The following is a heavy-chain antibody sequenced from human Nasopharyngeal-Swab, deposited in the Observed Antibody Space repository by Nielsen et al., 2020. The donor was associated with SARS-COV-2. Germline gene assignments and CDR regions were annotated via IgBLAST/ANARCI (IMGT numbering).Heavy chain of an antibody. CDR3: ARQGGWYFDY. Sequence: WIRQPPGKGLEWIGRIYYSGSTYYNPSLKSRVTISVDTSKNQFSLKLSSVTAADTAVYYCARQGGWYFDYWGQGTLVTVSS. J-gene: IGHJ4*02. D-gene: IGHD6-19*01. CDR2: IYYSGST. V-gene: IGHV4-39*01.